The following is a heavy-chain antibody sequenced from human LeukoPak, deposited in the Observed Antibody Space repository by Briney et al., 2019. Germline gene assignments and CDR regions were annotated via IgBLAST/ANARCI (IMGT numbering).Heavy chain of an antibody. Sequence: SETLSLTCAVSGDSISGSSYYWGRLRPPPGKGLEWSGSIYYSGSTYYNPSLKSRVTISVDTSKNQSSLKLSSVTAADTAVYYCAREMEDKSFSFGKLRKNYYYYMDVWGKGTTVTVSS. CDR2: IYYSGST. J-gene: IGHJ6*03. CDR3: AREMEDKSFSFGKLRKNYYYYMDV. V-gene: IGHV4-39*07. D-gene: IGHD3-10*01. CDR1: GDSISGSSYY.